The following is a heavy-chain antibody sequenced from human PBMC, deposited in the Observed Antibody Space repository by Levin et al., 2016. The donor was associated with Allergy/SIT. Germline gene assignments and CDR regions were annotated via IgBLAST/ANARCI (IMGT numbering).Heavy chain of an antibody. CDR2: ISGDSTYT. CDR1: GFNFNDYY. J-gene: IGHJ5*02. Sequence: GGSLRLSCAASGFNFNDYYMTWIRRAPGKGLEWVSHISGDSTYTKYADSVKGRFTVSRDNAKNSLSLGMNSLRPEDTAVYYCVRGADWFDPWGQGTLVTVSS. CDR3: VRGADWFDP. V-gene: IGHV3-11*06. D-gene: IGHD3-10*01.